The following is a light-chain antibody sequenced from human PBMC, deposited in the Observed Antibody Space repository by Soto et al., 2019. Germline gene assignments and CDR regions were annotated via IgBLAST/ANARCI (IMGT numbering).Light chain of an antibody. CDR1: QSVSSY. Sequence: EIVLTQSPATLSLSPGERATLSCRASQSVSSYLAWYHQKPGQAPRLLIYDASNRATGIPARFSGSGSGTDVTRTISSLEPEDVAVYYCQQRSNWPPYTFGQGTKLEIK. J-gene: IGKJ2*01. V-gene: IGKV3-11*01. CDR2: DAS. CDR3: QQRSNWPPYT.